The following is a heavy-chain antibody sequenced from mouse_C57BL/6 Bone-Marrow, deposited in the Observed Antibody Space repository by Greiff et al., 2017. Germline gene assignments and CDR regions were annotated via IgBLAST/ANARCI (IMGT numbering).Heavy chain of an antibody. CDR3: ARCEDGYLLYWYFDV. J-gene: IGHJ1*03. D-gene: IGHD2-3*01. CDR2: IYPGSGST. Sequence: QVQLQQPGAELVKPGASVKMSCKASGYTFTSYWITWVKQRPGQGLEWIGDIYPGSGSTNYNEKFKSKATLTVDTSASTAYMQLSSLTSEDSAVYYCARCEDGYLLYWYFDVWGTGTTVTVSS. V-gene: IGHV1-55*01. CDR1: GYTFTSYW.